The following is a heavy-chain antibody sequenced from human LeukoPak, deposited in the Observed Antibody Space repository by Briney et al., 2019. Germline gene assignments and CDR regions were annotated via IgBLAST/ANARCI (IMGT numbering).Heavy chain of an antibody. CDR2: IYTSGST. CDR3: AREGAYVRNAFDI. Sequence: PSQTLSLTCTVSGGSISSGSYYWSWIRQPAGKGLEWIGRIYTSGSTNYNPSLKSRVTISVDTSKNQFSLKLSSVTAADTAVYYCAREGAYVRNAFDIWGQGTMVTVSS. J-gene: IGHJ3*02. D-gene: IGHD3-16*01. CDR1: GGSISSGSYY. V-gene: IGHV4-61*02.